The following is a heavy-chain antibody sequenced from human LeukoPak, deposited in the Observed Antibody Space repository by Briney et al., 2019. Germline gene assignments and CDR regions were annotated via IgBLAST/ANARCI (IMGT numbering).Heavy chain of an antibody. CDR2: ISGYNGYT. CDR3: ATRPCSSTSCYTWVDAFDI. D-gene: IGHD2-2*02. CDR1: VYTFTSYG. J-gene: IGHJ3*02. V-gene: IGHV1-18*01. Sequence: ASVTVSCTASVYTFTSYGISWVRKAPGQGLGWGVWISGYNGYTNYAQKLQGRVTMTTDTSTSTAYMELRSLRSDDTAVYYCATRPCSSTSCYTWVDAFDIWGQGTMVTVSS.